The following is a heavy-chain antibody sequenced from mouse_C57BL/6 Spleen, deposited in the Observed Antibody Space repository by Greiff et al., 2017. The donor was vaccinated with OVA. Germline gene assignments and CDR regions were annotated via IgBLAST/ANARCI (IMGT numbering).Heavy chain of an antibody. V-gene: IGHV1-52*01. Sequence: LQQPGAELVRPGSSVKLSCKASGYTFTSYWMHWVKQRPIQGLEWIGNIDPSDSETHYNQKFKDKATLTVDKSSSTAYMQLSSLTSEDSAVYYCARGGYDYDGPFAYWGQGTLVTVSA. CDR1: GYTFTSYW. CDR2: IDPSDSET. D-gene: IGHD2-4*01. J-gene: IGHJ3*01. CDR3: ARGGYDYDGPFAY.